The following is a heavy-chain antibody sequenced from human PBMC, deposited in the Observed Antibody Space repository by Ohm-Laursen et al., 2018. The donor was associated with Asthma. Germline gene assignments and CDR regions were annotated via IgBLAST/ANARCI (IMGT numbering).Heavy chain of an antibody. J-gene: IGHJ4*02. CDR3: ARGYGIDY. D-gene: IGHD3-16*01. V-gene: IGHV3-23*01. CDR2: ISGSGGST. Sequence: SLRLSCSASGFTFSSYAMSWVRQAPGKGLEWVSAISGSGGSTYYADSVKGRFTISRDNSKNTLYMQMNSLRAEDTAVYFCARGYGIDYWGQGALVTVSS. CDR1: GFTFSSYA.